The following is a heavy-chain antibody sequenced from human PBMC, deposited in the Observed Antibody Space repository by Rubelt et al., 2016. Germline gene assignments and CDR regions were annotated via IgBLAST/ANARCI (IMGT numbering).Heavy chain of an antibody. CDR1: GGTFSSYA. V-gene: IGHV1-69*01. D-gene: IGHD4-11*01. CDR3: ARDQVVETTVTTRAYGMDV. Sequence: QVQLVQSGAEVKKPGSSVKVSCKASGGTFSSYAISWVRQAPGQGLEWMGGIIPIFGTANYAQKFQGRVTITADESTSTVDMELSSLRSEDTAVYYCARDQVVETTVTTRAYGMDVWGQGTTVTVSS. J-gene: IGHJ6*02. CDR2: IIPIFGTA.